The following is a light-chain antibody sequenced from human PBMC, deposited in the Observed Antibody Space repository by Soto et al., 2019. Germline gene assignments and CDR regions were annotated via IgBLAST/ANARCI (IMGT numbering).Light chain of an antibody. CDR2: GAS. Sequence: DIQLTQSPSFLSASVGDRVTITCRASQGISSYLAWYQQRPGKAPKLLMYGASTLQSGVPSRFSGSASGTTFTLTINNLQPEDFATYYCQQLNNFPRTFGQGTKVEI. CDR3: QQLNNFPRT. CDR1: QGISSY. J-gene: IGKJ1*01. V-gene: IGKV1-9*01.